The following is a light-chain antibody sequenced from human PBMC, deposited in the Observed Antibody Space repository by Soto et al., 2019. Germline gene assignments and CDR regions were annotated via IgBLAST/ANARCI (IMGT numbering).Light chain of an antibody. V-gene: IGKV1-9*01. CDR2: AAS. Sequence: TQLTQSPSFLSASVGDRVPITCRASQGISSYLAWYQQKPGKAPKLLIYAASTLQSGVPSRFSGSGSGSEFNFTITGLQPDDFATYFCQQYNTYATFGQATRLEIK. CDR1: QGISSY. CDR3: QQYNTYAT. J-gene: IGKJ5*01.